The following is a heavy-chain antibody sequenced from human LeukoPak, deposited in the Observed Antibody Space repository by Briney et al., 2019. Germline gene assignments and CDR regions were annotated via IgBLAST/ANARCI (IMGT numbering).Heavy chain of an antibody. CDR2: ISVNGETT. CDR3: AQGFSSGWYSY. Sequence: GGSLRLSCAVSGFSVSSFGMSWVRQAPGKGLEWISAISVNGETTWYADSVRGRFIISRDNSKNTLYLQLSSLRAEDTAVYYCAQGFSSGWYSYWGQGSLVSVSS. V-gene: IGHV3-23*01. CDR1: GFSVSSFG. D-gene: IGHD6-19*01. J-gene: IGHJ4*02.